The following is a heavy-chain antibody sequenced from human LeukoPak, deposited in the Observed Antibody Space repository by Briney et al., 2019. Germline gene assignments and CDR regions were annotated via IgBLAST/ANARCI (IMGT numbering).Heavy chain of an antibody. CDR2: INHSGST. CDR3: ARSPIYGSGSYDDY. Sequence: PSETLSLTCAVYGGSFSGYYWSRIRQPPGKGLEWIGEINHSGSTNYNPSLKSRVTISVDTSKNQFSLKLSSVTAADTAVYYCARSPIYGSGSYDDYWGQGTLVTVSS. CDR1: GGSFSGYY. D-gene: IGHD3-10*01. V-gene: IGHV4-34*01. J-gene: IGHJ4*02.